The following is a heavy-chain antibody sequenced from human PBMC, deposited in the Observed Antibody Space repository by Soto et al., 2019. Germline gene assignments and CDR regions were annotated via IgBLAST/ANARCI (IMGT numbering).Heavy chain of an antibody. Sequence: ASVKVSCKALGYTFTSYGICWVRQAPGQGLEWMGWISAYNGNTKYAQKLQGRVTMTTDTSTSTAYMELRSLRSDDTAVYYCARDAAIGMNDYWGQGTLVTVSS. CDR2: ISAYNGNT. J-gene: IGHJ4*02. V-gene: IGHV1-18*01. CDR3: ARDAAIGMNDY. CDR1: GYTFTSYG. D-gene: IGHD1-20*01.